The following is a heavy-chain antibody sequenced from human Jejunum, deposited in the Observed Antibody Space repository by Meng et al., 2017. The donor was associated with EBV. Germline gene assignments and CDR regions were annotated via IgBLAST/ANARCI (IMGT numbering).Heavy chain of an antibody. CDR3: PRDLAGPYDD. V-gene: IGHV3-74*01. CDR1: GFTFSTCW. CDR2: INENGRTT. J-gene: IGHJ4*02. Sequence: EVEDAGSGVALVQPGGSLSLSVAAFGFTFSTCWMHWVRQAPGKGLVWISRINENGRTTPYADSVKGRFTNSRDNTKNTLYLQMNNVRAEDTAVYLCPRDLAGPYDDWGQGTLVTVSS.